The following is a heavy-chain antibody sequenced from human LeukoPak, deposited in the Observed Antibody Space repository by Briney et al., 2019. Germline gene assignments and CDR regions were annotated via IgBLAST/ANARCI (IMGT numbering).Heavy chain of an antibody. Sequence: GGSLRLSCVASRFTFSTYWMSWVRQAPGKGLEWVANIKQDGSEQYYVDSVKGRFTISRDNAKNSLYLQMNSLRAEDTAVYYCAREVTIFRVVIMSYYYYGLDVWGQGTTVTVSS. CDR2: IKQDGSEQ. CDR1: RFTFSTYW. V-gene: IGHV3-7*01. D-gene: IGHD3-3*01. J-gene: IGHJ6*02. CDR3: AREVTIFRVVIMSYYYYGLDV.